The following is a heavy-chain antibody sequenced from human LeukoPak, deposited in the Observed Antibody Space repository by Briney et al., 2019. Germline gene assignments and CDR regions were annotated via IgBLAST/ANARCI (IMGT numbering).Heavy chain of an antibody. CDR3: TTEGYDYVWGSYRYSVY. D-gene: IGHD3-16*02. J-gene: IGHJ4*02. V-gene: IGHV3-15*01. Sequence: GGSLRLSCAASGFTFSNAWMSSVRQAPGKGLEWGGRIQSKTDGGTTDYAAPVKGRFTISRDDSKNTLYLQMNSLKTEDTAVYYCTTEGYDYVWGSYRYSVYWGQGTLVTVSS. CDR1: GFTFSNAW. CDR2: IQSKTDGGTT.